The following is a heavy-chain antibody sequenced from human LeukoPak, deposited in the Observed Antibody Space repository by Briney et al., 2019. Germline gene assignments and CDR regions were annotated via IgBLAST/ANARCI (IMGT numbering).Heavy chain of an antibody. CDR2: IKQDGSEK. Sequence: GGSLRLSCAASGFTFSSNYMSWLRQAPGKGLEGVANIKQDGSEKYYVDSVRGRFTISRDNARNSLYLQMNSLRVEDTAVYYCARVLGDNWGIKFDYWGQGTLVTVSS. CDR1: GFTFSSNY. J-gene: IGHJ4*02. V-gene: IGHV3-7*03. CDR3: ARVLGDNWGIKFDY. D-gene: IGHD2-21*01.